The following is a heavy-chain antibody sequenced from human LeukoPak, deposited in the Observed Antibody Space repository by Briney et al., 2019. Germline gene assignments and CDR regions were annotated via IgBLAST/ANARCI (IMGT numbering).Heavy chain of an antibody. J-gene: IGHJ4*02. CDR3: ARVSTAVSLAIDY. D-gene: IGHD6-13*01. Sequence: GGSLRLSCAASGLSFSIYAMSWVRQAPGKGLEWVSVISTSSAYIYYADSVKGRFTISRDNAKNSLYLQMNSLRVEDTAVYYCARVSTAVSLAIDYWGQGTLVTVST. V-gene: IGHV3-21*06. CDR2: ISTSSAYI. CDR1: GLSFSIYA.